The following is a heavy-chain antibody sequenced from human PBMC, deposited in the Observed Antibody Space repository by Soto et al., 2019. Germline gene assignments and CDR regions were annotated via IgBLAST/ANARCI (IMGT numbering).Heavy chain of an antibody. CDR1: GFSLTTSGLG. Sequence: QITLKESGPALVEPTQTLTLTCTFSGFSLTTSGLGVGWIRQSPGKALEWLAVIYWDNDRRYSPPLETRLTITKNLSKNQVVLTMTNVDPLDTATYYCAHMAYDFWNDYYWNYFDYWGQGTLVTVSS. V-gene: IGHV2-5*02. CDR2: IYWDNDR. J-gene: IGHJ4*02. CDR3: AHMAYDFWNDYYWNYFDY. D-gene: IGHD3-3*01.